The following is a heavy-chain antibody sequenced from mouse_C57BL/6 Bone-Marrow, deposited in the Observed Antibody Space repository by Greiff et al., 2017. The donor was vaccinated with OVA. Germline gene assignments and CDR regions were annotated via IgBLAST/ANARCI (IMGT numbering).Heavy chain of an antibody. Sequence: EVMLVESGGGLVQPGGSLKLSCAASGFTFSDYYMYWVRQTPEKRLEWVAYISNGGGSTYYPDTVKGRVTISRDNAKNTLYLQMCRLKSEDTAMYYCARRGYRNYAMDYWGQGTSVTVSS. J-gene: IGHJ4*01. V-gene: IGHV5-12*01. CDR1: GFTFSDYY. CDR2: ISNGGGST. D-gene: IGHD2-14*01. CDR3: ARRGYRNYAMDY.